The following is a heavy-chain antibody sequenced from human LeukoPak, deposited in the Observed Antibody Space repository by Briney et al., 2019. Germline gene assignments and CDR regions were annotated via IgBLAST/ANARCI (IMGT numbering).Heavy chain of an antibody. CDR3: ARDLSYSSSSRNPGRPFDY. V-gene: IGHV1-69*06. J-gene: IGHJ4*02. CDR1: GDTFSSYA. Sequence: GASVKVSCKASGDTFSSYAISWVRQAPGQGLEWMGWIIPNYGTANYAQKFQGRVTITADKSTSTAYMELSSLRSDDTAVYYCARDLSYSSSSRNPGRPFDYWGQGTLVTVSS. CDR2: IIPNYGTA. D-gene: IGHD6-6*01.